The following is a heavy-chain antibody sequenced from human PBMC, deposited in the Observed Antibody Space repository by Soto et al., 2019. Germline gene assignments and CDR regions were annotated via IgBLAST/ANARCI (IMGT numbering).Heavy chain of an antibody. V-gene: IGHV1-18*01. CDR3: ARVDCSGGSCYSHYYYGMDV. CDR1: GYRFTSYG. CDR2: INAYNGNT. J-gene: IGHJ6*02. Sequence: ASVKVSCKASGYRFTSYGIGWVRQAPGQGLEWMGWINAYNGNTNYAQNLQGRVTLTTDTSTSTAYMELRSLRSEDTAVYYCARVDCSGGSCYSHYYYGMDVWGQGTTVTVSS. D-gene: IGHD2-15*01.